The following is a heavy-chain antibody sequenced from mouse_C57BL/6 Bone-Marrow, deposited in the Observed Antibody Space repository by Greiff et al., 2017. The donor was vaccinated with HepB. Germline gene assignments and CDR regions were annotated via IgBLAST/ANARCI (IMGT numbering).Heavy chain of an antibody. Sequence: QVQLQQSGAELVRPGTSVKMSCKASGYTFTNYWIGWAKQRPGHGLEWIGDIYPGGGYTNYNEKFKGKATLTADKSSSTAYMQFSSLTSEDSAIYYCARSPSTTGWYFDVWGTGTTVTVSS. CDR2: IYPGGGYT. V-gene: IGHV1-63*01. CDR1: GYTFTNYW. CDR3: ARSPSTTGWYFDV. J-gene: IGHJ1*03. D-gene: IGHD1-1*01.